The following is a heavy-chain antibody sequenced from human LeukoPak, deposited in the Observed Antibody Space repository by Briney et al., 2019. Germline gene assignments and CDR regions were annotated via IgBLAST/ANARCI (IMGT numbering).Heavy chain of an antibody. D-gene: IGHD3-22*01. CDR3: ARGTYYYDSSGYYFDY. V-gene: IGHV3-7*01. J-gene: IGHJ4*02. Sequence: GGSLRLSCAASGFTFSNAWMSWVRQAPGKGLEWVANIKQDGSEKFYVDSVKGRFTISRDNAKTSLYLQMNSLRAEDTAVYYCARGTYYYDSSGYYFDYWGQGTLVTVSS. CDR1: GFTFSNAW. CDR2: IKQDGSEK.